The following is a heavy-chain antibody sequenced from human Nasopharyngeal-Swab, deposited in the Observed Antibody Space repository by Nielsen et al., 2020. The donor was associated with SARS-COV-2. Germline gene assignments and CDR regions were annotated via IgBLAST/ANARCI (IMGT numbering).Heavy chain of an antibody. CDR1: GYTFTLYY. V-gene: IGHV1-46*01. CDR3: ARDFLVTMLRGDYYFFAMDV. J-gene: IGHJ6*02. Sequence: ASVKVSCKASGYTFTLYYMHWVRQAPGQGLEWMGIINPSGCNTTYAQKFHGRVTMTRDTSTSTVYMELSSLRSDDTAMFYCARDFLVTMLRGDYYFFAMDVWGQGTTVTVSS. CDR2: INPSGCNT. D-gene: IGHD3-10*01.